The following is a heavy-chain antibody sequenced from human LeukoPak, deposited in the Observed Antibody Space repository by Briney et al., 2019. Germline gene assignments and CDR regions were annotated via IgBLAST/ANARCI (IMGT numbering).Heavy chain of an antibody. D-gene: IGHD3-22*01. V-gene: IGHV3-23*01. CDR1: GFTFSSYA. CDR3: AKGTTITTPFDY. CDR2: ISDSGGST. Sequence: GESLRLSCAASGFTFSSYAMSWVRQAPGKGLEWVSTISDSGGSTYYADSVKGRFTISRDNFKNTLYLEMNSLRAEDTAVYYCAKGTTITTPFDYWGQGTLVTVSS. J-gene: IGHJ4*02.